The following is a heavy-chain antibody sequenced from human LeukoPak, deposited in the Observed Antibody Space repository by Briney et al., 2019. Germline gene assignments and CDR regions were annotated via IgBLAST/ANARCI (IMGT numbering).Heavy chain of an antibody. CDR1: GGSISSSSYY. V-gene: IGHV4-39*07. Sequence: SETLSLTCTVSGGSISSSSYYWGWIRQPPGKGLEWIGSIYYSGSTYYNPSLKSRVTMSVDTSKNQFSLKLSSVTAADTAVYYCARQSRRFGAAGDAFDIWGQGTMVTVSS. J-gene: IGHJ3*02. CDR3: ARQSRRFGAAGDAFDI. D-gene: IGHD6-25*01. CDR2: IYYSGST.